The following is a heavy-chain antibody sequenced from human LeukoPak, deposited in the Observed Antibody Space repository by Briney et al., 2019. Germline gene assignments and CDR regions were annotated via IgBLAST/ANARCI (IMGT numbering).Heavy chain of an antibody. CDR2: FDPEDGET. V-gene: IGHV1-24*01. CDR1: GYTLTELS. CDR3: ATQGTTKYYDSSFDY. D-gene: IGHD3-22*01. Sequence: ASVKVSCKVSGYTLTELSMHWVRQVPGKGLEWMGGFDPEDGETIYAQKFQGRVTMTEDTSTDTAYMELSSLRSEDTAVYYCATQGTTKYYDSSFDYWGQGTLVTVSS. J-gene: IGHJ4*02.